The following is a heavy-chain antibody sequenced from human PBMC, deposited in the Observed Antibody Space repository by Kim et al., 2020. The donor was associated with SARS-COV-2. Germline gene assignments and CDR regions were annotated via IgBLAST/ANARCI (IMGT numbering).Heavy chain of an antibody. V-gene: IGHV3-33*01. CDR2: IWYDGSNK. CDR1: GFTFSSYG. J-gene: IGHJ3*02. CDR3: ARDVWELLGAFDI. Sequence: GGSLRLSCAASGFTFSSYGMHWVRQAPGKGLEWVAVIWYDGSNKYYADSVKGRFTISRDNSKNTLYLQMNSLRAEDTAVDFFARDVWELLGAFDICGQGT. D-gene: IGHD1-26*01.